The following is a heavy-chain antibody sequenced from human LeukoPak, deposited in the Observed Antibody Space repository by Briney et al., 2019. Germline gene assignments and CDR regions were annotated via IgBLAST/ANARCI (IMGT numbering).Heavy chain of an antibody. J-gene: IGHJ4*02. D-gene: IGHD2/OR15-2a*01. V-gene: IGHV3-7*05. Sequence: GGSLRLSCAASGFTFSSYWMSWVRQAPGKGQEWVANIKEDGSEKNYVDSVKGRFTISRDNAKNSLYLQMNSLRAEDTAVYYCARGGGRHVEYWGQGNLVTVSS. CDR1: GFTFSSYW. CDR3: ARGGGRHVEY. CDR2: IKEDGSEK.